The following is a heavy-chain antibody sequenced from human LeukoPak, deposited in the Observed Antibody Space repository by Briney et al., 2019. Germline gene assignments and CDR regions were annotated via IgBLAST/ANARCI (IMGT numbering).Heavy chain of an antibody. J-gene: IGHJ3*02. Sequence: LEWIGYIYYSGSTNYNPSLKSRVTISVDTSKNQFSLKLSSVTAADTAVYYCARSAGEAFDIWGQGTMVTVSS. CDR2: IYYSGST. CDR3: ARSAGEAFDI. V-gene: IGHV4-59*08.